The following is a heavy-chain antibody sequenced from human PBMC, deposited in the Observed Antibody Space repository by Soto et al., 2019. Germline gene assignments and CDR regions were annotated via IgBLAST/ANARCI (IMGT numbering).Heavy chain of an antibody. D-gene: IGHD2-2*01. CDR3: ARSQGSSTSLEIYYYYYYGMDG. Sequence: QVQLVQSGAEVKKPGSSVKVSCKASGGTFSSYAISWVRQAPGQGLEWMGGIIPISGTANYAQKFQGRVTSAADESTSTAYMELSCLRSEDAAVYYCARSQGSSTSLEIYYYYYYGMDGWGQGTTVTASS. CDR1: GGTFSSYA. V-gene: IGHV1-69*01. J-gene: IGHJ6*02. CDR2: IIPISGTA.